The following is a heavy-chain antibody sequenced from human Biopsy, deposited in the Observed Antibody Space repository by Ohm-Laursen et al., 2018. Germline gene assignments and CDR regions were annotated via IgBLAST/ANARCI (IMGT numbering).Heavy chain of an antibody. V-gene: IGHV1-69*06. J-gene: IGHJ1*01. Sequence: SVKVSCKAPVGTFSNYGVNWVRQAPGQGLGWLGGNIPILGTGNYAQKFQDRVTVAADTSTSTATMELRSLRSDDTAVYYCATKLTGYFHHWGQGTLVIVSS. CDR1: VGTFSNYG. CDR2: NIPILGTG. D-gene: IGHD3-9*01. CDR3: ATKLTGYFHH.